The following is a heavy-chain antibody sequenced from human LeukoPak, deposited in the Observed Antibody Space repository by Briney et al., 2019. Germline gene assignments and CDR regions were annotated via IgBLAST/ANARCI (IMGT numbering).Heavy chain of an antibody. CDR1: GFTFSSYA. D-gene: IGHD3-10*01. V-gene: IGHV3-23*01. CDR3: ATTVLLWFGEFDDY. J-gene: IGHJ4*02. Sequence: PGGSLRLSCAASGFTFSSYAMSWVRQAPGKGLEWVSAISGSGGSTYYADSVKGRFTISRDNSKNTLYLQMNSLRAEDTAVYYCATTVLLWFGEFDDYWGQGTLVTVSS. CDR2: ISGSGGST.